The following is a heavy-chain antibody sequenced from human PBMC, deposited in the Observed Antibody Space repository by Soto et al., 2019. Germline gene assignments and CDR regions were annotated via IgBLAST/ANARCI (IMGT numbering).Heavy chain of an antibody. J-gene: IGHJ4*02. V-gene: IGHV3-30-3*01. CDR1: GFTFSSHA. D-gene: IGHD5-12*01. Sequence: PGGSLRLSCAVSGFTFSSHAMHWVRQAPGKGLEWVTLISSDGSNKYYADSVKGRFTISRDSAESTLYLQMNSLRAEDTAVYFCATGYSGYLRTGYWGQGTLVTVSS. CDR2: ISSDGSNK. CDR3: ATGYSGYLRTGY.